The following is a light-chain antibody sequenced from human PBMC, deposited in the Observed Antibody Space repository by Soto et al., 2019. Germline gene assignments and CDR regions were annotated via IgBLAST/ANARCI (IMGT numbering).Light chain of an antibody. Sequence: QSALTQPASVSGSPGQSITISCTGTSSDVGGYNYVSWYQQHPGKAPKVMIYDVSKRPSGISKRFSGSKSGNTASLTISGLQIEDEADYYCSSYTSGSTRVVFGGGTKLTVL. CDR2: DVS. J-gene: IGLJ2*01. CDR1: SSDVGGYNY. V-gene: IGLV2-14*03. CDR3: SSYTSGSTRVV.